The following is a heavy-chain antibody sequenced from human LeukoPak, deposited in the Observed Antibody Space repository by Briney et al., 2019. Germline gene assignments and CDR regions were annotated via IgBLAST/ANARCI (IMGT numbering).Heavy chain of an antibody. CDR2: ISGDGGST. CDR3: AKQIVGASLFDY. CDR1: GFTFDDYA. J-gene: IGHJ4*02. V-gene: IGHV3-43*02. Sequence: GGSLRLSCAASGFTFDDYAMHWVRQAPGKGLEWVSLISGDGGSTYYADSVKGRFTISRDNSKNSLYLQMNGLRTEDPALYYCAKQIVGASLFDYWGQGTLVTVSS. D-gene: IGHD1-26*01.